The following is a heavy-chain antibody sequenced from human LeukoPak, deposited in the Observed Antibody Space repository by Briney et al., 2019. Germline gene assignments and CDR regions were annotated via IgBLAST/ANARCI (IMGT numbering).Heavy chain of an antibody. CDR3: ARNRDRITIFGVVIMGDFDY. Sequence: VASVKVSCKASGGTFSSYAISWVRQAPGQGLEWMGGIIPIFGTANYAQKFQGRVTITADESTSTAYMELSSLRSEDTAVYYCARNRDRITIFGVVIMGDFDYWGQGTLVTVSS. CDR2: IIPIFGTA. CDR1: GGTFSSYA. D-gene: IGHD3-3*01. J-gene: IGHJ4*02. V-gene: IGHV1-69*01.